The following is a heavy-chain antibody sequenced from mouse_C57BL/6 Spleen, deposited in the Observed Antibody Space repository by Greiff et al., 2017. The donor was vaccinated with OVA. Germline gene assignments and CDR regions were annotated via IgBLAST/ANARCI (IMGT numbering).Heavy chain of an antibody. V-gene: IGHV1-22*01. CDR2: INPNNGGT. J-gene: IGHJ3*01. Sequence: EVQLQQSGPELVKPGASVKMSCKASGYTFTDYNMHWVKQSHGKSLEWIGYINPNNGGTSYNQKFKGKATLTVNKSSSTAYMELRSLTSEDSAVYYCAKVYDGYYEAWFAYWGQGTLVTVSA. CDR3: AKVYDGYYEAWFAY. CDR1: GYTFTDYN. D-gene: IGHD2-3*01.